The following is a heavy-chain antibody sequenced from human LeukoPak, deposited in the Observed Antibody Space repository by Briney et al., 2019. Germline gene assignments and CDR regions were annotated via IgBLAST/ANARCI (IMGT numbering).Heavy chain of an antibody. V-gene: IGHV3-23*01. D-gene: IGHD3-22*01. Sequence: PGGSLRLSCAASGFTFNNYAMSWVRQAPGKGLEWVSTISGSGGYTYYADSVRGRFTISRDNSKNTVYLQMNSLRAEDTAIYYCAKAVGSSGYFSRDAFDIWGQGTMVTVSS. J-gene: IGHJ3*02. CDR2: ISGSGGYT. CDR3: AKAVGSSGYFSRDAFDI. CDR1: GFTFNNYA.